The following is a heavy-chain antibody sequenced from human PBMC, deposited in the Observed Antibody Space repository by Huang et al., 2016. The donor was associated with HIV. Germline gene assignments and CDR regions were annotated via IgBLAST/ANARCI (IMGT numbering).Heavy chain of an antibody. CDR3: ASASIAARRWFDP. CDR1: GGSMSSYY. V-gene: IGHV4-59*01. CDR2: IYYSGRT. D-gene: IGHD6-6*01. J-gene: IGHJ5*02. Sequence: QVQLQESGPGLVKPSETLSLTCTVSGGSMSSYYWSWIRQPPGKGLEWIWYIYYSGRTNYNPPLKSRVTISVDTSKNQFSLRLSSVTAADTAVYYCASASIAARRWFDPWGQGSLVTVSS.